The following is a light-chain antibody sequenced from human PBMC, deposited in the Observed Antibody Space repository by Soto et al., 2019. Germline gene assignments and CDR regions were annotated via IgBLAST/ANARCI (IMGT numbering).Light chain of an antibody. V-gene: IGKV4-1*01. J-gene: IGKJ5*01. CDR1: QSVLYTSNKKNY. CDR3: MQSTQLPPT. Sequence: ILITHPPDPLAVSVGARATINCKSSQSVLYTSNKKNYLAWYQHKPGQSPQLLIYEVSTRLSGVPDRFSGSGSGTDFTLEISRVETDDVGIYYCMQSTQLPPTFGQGTRLEVK. CDR2: EVS.